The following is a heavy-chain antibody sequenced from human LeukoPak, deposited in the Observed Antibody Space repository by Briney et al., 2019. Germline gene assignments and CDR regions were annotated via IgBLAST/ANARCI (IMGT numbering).Heavy chain of an antibody. V-gene: IGHV3-74*01. Sequence: QPGGSLRLSCAASGFTFSSYWMHWVRQAPGKGLVWVSRINSDGSSTSYADSVKGRFTISRDNAKNSLYLQMNSLRAEDTAVYYCAISPIAVAGSVQDYWGQGTLVTVSS. CDR2: INSDGSST. D-gene: IGHD6-19*01. J-gene: IGHJ4*02. CDR1: GFTFSSYW. CDR3: AISPIAVAGSVQDY.